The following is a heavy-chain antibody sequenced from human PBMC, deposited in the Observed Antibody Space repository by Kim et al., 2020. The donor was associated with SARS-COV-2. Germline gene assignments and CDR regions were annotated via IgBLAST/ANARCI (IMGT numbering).Heavy chain of an antibody. CDR2: IWYDGSNK. V-gene: IGHV3-33*01. Sequence: GGSLRLSCAASGFTFSSYGMHWVRQAPGKGLEWVAVIWYDGSNKYYADSVKGRFTISRDESKNTLYLQMNSLRAEDTAVYYCARDLNCGGDCSLFDIWGQVTMVTVSS. J-gene: IGHJ3*02. CDR3: ARDLNCGGDCSLFDI. CDR1: GFTFSSYG. D-gene: IGHD2-21*02.